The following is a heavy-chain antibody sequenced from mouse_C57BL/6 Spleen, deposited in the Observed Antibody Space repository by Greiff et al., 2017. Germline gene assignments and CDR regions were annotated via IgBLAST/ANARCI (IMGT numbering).Heavy chain of an antibody. CDR1: GYSITSGYY. V-gene: IGHV3-6*01. CDR3: ARGPPLLYWYFDV. D-gene: IGHD3-3*01. Sequence: EVKLQESGPGLVKPSQSLSLTCSVTGYSITSGYYWNWIRQFPGNKLEWMGYISYDGSNNYNPSLKNRISITRDTSKNQFFLKLNSVTTEDTATYYCARGPPLLYWYFDVWGTGTTVTVSS. CDR2: ISYDGSN. J-gene: IGHJ1*03.